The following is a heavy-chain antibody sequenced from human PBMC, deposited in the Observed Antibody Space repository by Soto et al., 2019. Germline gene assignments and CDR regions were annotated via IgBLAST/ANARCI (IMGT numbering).Heavy chain of an antibody. CDR2: INHSGST. D-gene: IGHD5-12*01. Sequence: SETLSLTCAVDGGSFRGYYWSWIRQPPGKGLEWMGEINHSGSTNYNPSLKSRVTISVDTSKNQFALKLSSVTAADTAVYYCARGGRWLQSLLIDYWGQGTLVTV. CDR3: ARGGRWLQSLLIDY. CDR1: GGSFRGYY. J-gene: IGHJ4*02. V-gene: IGHV4-34*01.